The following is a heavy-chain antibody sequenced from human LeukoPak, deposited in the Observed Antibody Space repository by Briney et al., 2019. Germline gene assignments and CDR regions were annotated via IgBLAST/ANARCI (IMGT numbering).Heavy chain of an antibody. V-gene: IGHV3-23*01. Sequence: SGGSLRLSCATSGFTFSSYAISWVRQAPGKGLEWVSAISGSGGSTYYADSVKGRFTISRDNSKNTLYLQMNSLRAEDTAVYYCASPGYDILTPLDYWGQGTLVTVSS. CDR1: GFTFSSYA. D-gene: IGHD3-9*01. CDR3: ASPGYDILTPLDY. J-gene: IGHJ4*02. CDR2: ISGSGGST.